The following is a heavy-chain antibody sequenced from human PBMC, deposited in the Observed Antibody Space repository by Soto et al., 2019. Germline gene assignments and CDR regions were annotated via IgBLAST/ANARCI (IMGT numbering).Heavy chain of an antibody. J-gene: IGHJ4*02. D-gene: IGHD5-12*01. CDR2: MNPNSGNT. CDR3: ARSGYDPGAYYFDY. Sequence: QVQLVQSVAEVKKPGASVKVSCKASGYTFTSYDINWVRQATGQGLEWMGWMNPNSGNTGYAQKFQGRVTMTRNTSISTAYMELSSLRSEDTAVYYCARSGYDPGAYYFDYWGQGTLVTVSS. CDR1: GYTFTSYD. V-gene: IGHV1-8*01.